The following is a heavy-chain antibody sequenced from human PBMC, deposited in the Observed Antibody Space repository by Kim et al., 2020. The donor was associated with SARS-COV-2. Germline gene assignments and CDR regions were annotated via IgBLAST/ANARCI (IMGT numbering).Heavy chain of an antibody. Sequence: SETLSLTCTVSGGSISSYYWSWIRQPPGKGLEWIGYIYYSGSTNYNSSLKSRVTISVDTSKNQYSLTLSSVTAADTAVYYCAREGLGSCSSTRCDGAFDIWGQGTMVTVSS. D-gene: IGHD2-2*01. V-gene: IGHV4-59*12. CDR3: AREGLGSCSSTRCDGAFDI. CDR1: GGSISSYY. CDR2: IYYSGST. J-gene: IGHJ3*02.